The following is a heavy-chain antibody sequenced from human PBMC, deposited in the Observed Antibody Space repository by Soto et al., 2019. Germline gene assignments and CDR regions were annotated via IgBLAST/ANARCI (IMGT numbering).Heavy chain of an antibody. CDR2: ISKDGSAK. J-gene: IGHJ6*02. CDR3: AKTVSGSLSFYYGMDV. CDR1: GFTFTLYG. V-gene: IGHV3-30*18. Sequence: QVQLVESGGGVVQPGRSLRLSCAASGFTFTLYGMHWVRQAPGEGLEWVAIISKDGSAKYYADSVKGRFTISRDNSKNTLYLQMDSLRAEDTAVYYCAKTVSGSLSFYYGMDVWGQGTTVTVSS. D-gene: IGHD3-3*01.